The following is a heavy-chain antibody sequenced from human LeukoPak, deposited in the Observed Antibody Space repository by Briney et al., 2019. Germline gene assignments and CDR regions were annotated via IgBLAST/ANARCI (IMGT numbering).Heavy chain of an antibody. D-gene: IGHD3-10*01. CDR3: TTTSALLWFGELWRSYYYGMDV. V-gene: IGHV3-15*01. CDR1: GFTFSNAW. J-gene: IGHJ6*04. CDR2: IKSKTDGGTT. Sequence: PGGSLRLSCAASGFTFSNAWMSWVRQAPGKGLEWVCRIKSKTDGGTTDYAAPVKGRFTISRDDSKNTLYLQMNSLKTEDTAVYYCTTTSALLWFGELWRSYYYGMDVWGKGTTVTVSS.